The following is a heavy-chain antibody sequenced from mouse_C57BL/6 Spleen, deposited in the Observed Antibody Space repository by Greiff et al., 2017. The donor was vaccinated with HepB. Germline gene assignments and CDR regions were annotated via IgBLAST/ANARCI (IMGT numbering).Heavy chain of an antibody. D-gene: IGHD1-1*01. V-gene: IGHV1-80*01. CDR1: GYAFSSYW. J-gene: IGHJ2*01. CDR3: ARGYYYTTFAY. Sequence: QVQLKESGAELVKPGASVKISCKASGYAFSSYWMNWVKQRPGKGLEWIGQIYPGDGDTNYNGKFKGKATLTADKSSSTAYMQLSSLTSEDSAVYFCARGYYYTTFAYWGQGTTLTVAS. CDR2: IYPGDGDT.